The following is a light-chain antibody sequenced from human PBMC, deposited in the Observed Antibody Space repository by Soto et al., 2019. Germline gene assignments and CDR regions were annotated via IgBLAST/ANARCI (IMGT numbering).Light chain of an antibody. Sequence: QSVLTQPPSVSGAPGQRVTISCTGSSSNIGAGYDVHWYQQLPGTAPKLLIYGNSNRPSGVPDRFSVSKSGTSASLAITGLQDEDEADYYGQSYDSSLSGPYVFGTGTKVTVL. V-gene: IGLV1-40*01. CDR1: SSNIGAGYD. CDR3: QSYDSSLSGPYV. J-gene: IGLJ1*01. CDR2: GNS.